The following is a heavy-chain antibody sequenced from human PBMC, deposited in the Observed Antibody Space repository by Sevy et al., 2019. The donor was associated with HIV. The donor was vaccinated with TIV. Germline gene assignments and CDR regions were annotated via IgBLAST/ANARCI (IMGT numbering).Heavy chain of an antibody. CDR2: INYSAIT. Sequence: SETLSLTCTVSGASISSSGYYWGWIRQPPGKGLEWIASINYSAITFYNPSLKSRVTISADTSKNQFSLRLSSVTAADSSIYFCVGPKLTYINGWHYLDYWGQGTVVTVSS. J-gene: IGHJ4*02. D-gene: IGHD6-19*01. CDR1: GASISSSGYY. CDR3: VGPKLTYINGWHYLDY. V-gene: IGHV4-39*01.